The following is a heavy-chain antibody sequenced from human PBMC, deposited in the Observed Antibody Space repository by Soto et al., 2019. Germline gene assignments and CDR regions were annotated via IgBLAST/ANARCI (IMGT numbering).Heavy chain of an antibody. V-gene: IGHV3-23*01. CDR2: ISGGGGDT. D-gene: IGHD5-12*01. CDR3: AKDHGDSGYDLGYYFDF. Sequence: EVQLLESGGGLVQPGGSLRLSCVASGFTFGRYAMIWVRQAPGKGLEWVSGISGGGGDTGYADSVKGRFTMSRDNSKNTLYRQMNSLRADDTAIYHCAKDHGDSGYDLGYYFDFWGQGTLVTVSS. J-gene: IGHJ4*02. CDR1: GFTFGRYA.